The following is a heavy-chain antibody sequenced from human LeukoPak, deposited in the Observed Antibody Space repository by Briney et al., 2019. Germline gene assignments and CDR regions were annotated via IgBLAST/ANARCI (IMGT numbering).Heavy chain of an antibody. CDR2: IYTSGST. D-gene: IGHD2-15*01. CDR1: GGSISSGSYY. V-gene: IGHV4-61*02. J-gene: IGHJ4*02. CDR3: ARDRYCSGGSCETVFDY. Sequence: PSETLSLTCTVSGGSISSGSYYWSWIRQPAGTGLEWIGRIYTSGSTNYNPSLKSRVTISVDTSKNQFSLKLSSVTAADTAVYYCARDRYCSGGSCETVFDYWGQGTLVTVSS.